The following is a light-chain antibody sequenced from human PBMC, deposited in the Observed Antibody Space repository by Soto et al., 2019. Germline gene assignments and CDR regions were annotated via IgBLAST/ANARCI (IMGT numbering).Light chain of an antibody. CDR3: SSFRSTSTLPYV. J-gene: IGLJ1*01. V-gene: IGLV2-14*01. CDR1: SSDVGGYDY. Sequence: QSVLTQPASVSESPGQSITISCTGTSSDVGGYDYVSWYQQHPGKAPKLMIFEVTNRPSGVSNRFSGSKSGNTASLTISRLRAEDEADYYCSSFRSTSTLPYVFGTGTKLTVL. CDR2: EVT.